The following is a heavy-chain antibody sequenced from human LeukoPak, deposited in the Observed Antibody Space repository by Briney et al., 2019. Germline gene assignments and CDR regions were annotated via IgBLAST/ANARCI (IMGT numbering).Heavy chain of an antibody. V-gene: IGHV3-23*01. CDR1: GFTFSSYA. J-gene: IGHJ4*02. CDR3: AKSPHRVAATPNDY. D-gene: IGHD5-12*01. Sequence: GGSLRLSCAASGFTFSSYAMSWVRQAPGKGLEWVSAISGSGGSTYYADSVKGRFTISRDNPKNTLYLQMNSLRAEDTAVYYCAKSPHRVAATPNDYWGQGTLVTVSS. CDR2: ISGSGGST.